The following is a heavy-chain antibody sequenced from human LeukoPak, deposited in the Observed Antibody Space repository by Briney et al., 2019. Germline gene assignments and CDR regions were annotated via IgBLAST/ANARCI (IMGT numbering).Heavy chain of an antibody. CDR2: ISYSGSP. CDR1: GASISSYY. D-gene: IGHD6-13*01. V-gene: IGHV4-59*08. J-gene: IGHJ4*02. Sequence: PSDTLSLTCTVSGASISSYYWSWIRQPPGKGLEWIGYISYSGSPNYNPSLKSRVTISADTSKIQFSLNLSSVTAADTAVYYCARVGHIVAAGTYDWWGQGTLVTVSS. CDR3: ARVGHIVAAGTYDW.